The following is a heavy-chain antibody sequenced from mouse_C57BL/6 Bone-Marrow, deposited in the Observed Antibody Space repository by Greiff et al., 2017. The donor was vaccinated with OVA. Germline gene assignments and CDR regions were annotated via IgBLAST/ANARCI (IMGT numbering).Heavy chain of an antibody. D-gene: IGHD2-10*02. CDR3: ARERYGNYGNPAMDY. V-gene: IGHV1-61*01. Sequence: QVQLQQPGAELVRPGSSVKLSCKASGYTFTSYWMDWVKQRPGQGLEWIGNIYPSDSETHYNQKFKDKATLTVDKSSSTAYMQLSSLTSEGSAVYYCARERYGNYGNPAMDYWGQGTSVTVSS. CDR1: GYTFTSYW. CDR2: IYPSDSET. J-gene: IGHJ4*01.